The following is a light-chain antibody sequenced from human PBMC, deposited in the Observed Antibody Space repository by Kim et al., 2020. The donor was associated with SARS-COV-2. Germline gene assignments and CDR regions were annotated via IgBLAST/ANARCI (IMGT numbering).Light chain of an antibody. V-gene: IGKV3-20*01. CDR2: GAS. J-gene: IGKJ5*01. CDR3: QQYASAPNT. Sequence: SPEERATLSCRASQNVGRNYLAWYQQKPGQAPRLLIHGASTRATGITDRFSGSGSGTDFSLTISRLEPEDFTVYYCQQYASAPNTFGQGTRLEIK. CDR1: QNVGRNY.